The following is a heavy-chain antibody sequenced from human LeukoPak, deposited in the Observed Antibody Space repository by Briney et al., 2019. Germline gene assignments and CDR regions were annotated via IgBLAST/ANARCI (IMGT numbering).Heavy chain of an antibody. CDR2: MNPNSGNT. D-gene: IGHD3-3*01. V-gene: IGHV1-8*01. CDR1: GYTFTSYD. J-gene: IGHJ6*03. Sequence: ASVKVSCQASGYTFTSYDINWVRQATGQGLEWMGWMNPNSGNTGYAQKFQGRVTMTRNTSISTAYMELSSLRSEDTAVYYCARGNYDFWSGYTPDYYYYYYMDVWGKGTTVTVSS. CDR3: ARGNYDFWSGYTPDYYYYYYMDV.